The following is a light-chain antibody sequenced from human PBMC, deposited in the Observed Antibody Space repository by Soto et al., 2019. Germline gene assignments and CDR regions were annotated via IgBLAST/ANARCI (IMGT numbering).Light chain of an antibody. CDR3: QSYDSSLSGSVV. Sequence: QSVLTQPPSVSGDPGQRVTFSCTGSSSNIGAGYDVHWYQQLPGTAPKLLIYGNNNRPSGVPDRFSGSKSGTSAFLAITGLQAEDEADYYCQSYDSSLSGSVVFGGGTKLTVL. V-gene: IGLV1-40*01. CDR2: GNN. J-gene: IGLJ2*01. CDR1: SSNIGAGYD.